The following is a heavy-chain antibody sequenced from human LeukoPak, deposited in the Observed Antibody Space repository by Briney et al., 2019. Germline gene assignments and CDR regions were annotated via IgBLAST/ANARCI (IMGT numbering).Heavy chain of an antibody. Sequence: GGSLRLSCAASGFTFSSHAMSWVRQAPGKGLEWVSAISDTGSKTYYADSVKGRFTISRDNSKNTLYVQINSLTVEDTAVYYCAKDRMAHDYWGQGTLVTVSS. V-gene: IGHV3-23*01. D-gene: IGHD5-24*01. CDR3: AKDRMAHDY. CDR1: GFTFSSHA. J-gene: IGHJ4*02. CDR2: ISDTGSKT.